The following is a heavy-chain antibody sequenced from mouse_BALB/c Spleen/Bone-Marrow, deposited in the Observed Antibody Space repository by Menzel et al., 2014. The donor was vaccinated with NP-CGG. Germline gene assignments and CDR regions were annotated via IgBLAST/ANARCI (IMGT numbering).Heavy chain of an antibody. CDR1: GFTFSSYA. J-gene: IGHJ4*01. D-gene: IGHD2-3*01. Sequence: EVKLVESGGGLVKPGGSLKLSCAASGFTFSSYAMSWVRQTPEKRLEWVATISSGGSYTYYPDSVKGRFTIPRGNAKNTLYLQMSSLRSEDTAMYYCARQRDGSYAMDYWGQGTSVTVSS. V-gene: IGHV5-9-3*01. CDR2: ISSGGSYT. CDR3: ARQRDGSYAMDY.